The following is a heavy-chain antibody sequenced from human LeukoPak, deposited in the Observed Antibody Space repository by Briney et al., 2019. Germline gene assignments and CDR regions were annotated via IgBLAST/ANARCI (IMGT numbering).Heavy chain of an antibody. Sequence: PGGSLRLSCAASGFTVSSNYIGWGRQAPGKGLEWVSGISGIGGSTYHADSAKGRCTISRDKAKNTPYLQMNSLRAEDTAVYYCEKDFLDNGERPYYMDVWGKGTTVTVSS. J-gene: IGHJ6*03. D-gene: IGHD6-25*01. CDR3: EKDFLDNGERPYYMDV. CDR2: ISGIGGST. CDR1: GFTVSSNY. V-gene: IGHV3-23*01.